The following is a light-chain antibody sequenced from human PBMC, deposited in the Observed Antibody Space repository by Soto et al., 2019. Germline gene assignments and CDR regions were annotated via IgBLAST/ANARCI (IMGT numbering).Light chain of an antibody. CDR2: DTS. V-gene: IGKV3-15*01. CDR3: QHYNTWPLT. J-gene: IGKJ4*01. Sequence: EVVMTQSPATLSVSPGERVTLSCRAGQSVRSNLAWYQQVPGQVPRLLIYDTSTRAAGIPARFSGSGSDTEFALTISSLQSEDFAVYYCQHYNTWPLTFGGGTKVDIK. CDR1: QSVRSN.